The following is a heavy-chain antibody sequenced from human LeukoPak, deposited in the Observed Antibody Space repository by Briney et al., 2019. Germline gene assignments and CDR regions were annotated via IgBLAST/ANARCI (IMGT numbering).Heavy chain of an antibody. CDR3: ARVPWDTAMAGPSGMDV. V-gene: IGHV3-33*01. J-gene: IGHJ6*02. D-gene: IGHD5-18*01. CDR2: IWYDGSNK. Sequence: PGGSLRLSCAASGFTFSSYGMHWVRQAPGKGLEWVAVIWYDGSNKYYADSVKGRFTISRDNSKNTLYLQMNSLRAEDTAVYYCARVPWDTAMAGPSGMDVWGQGTTVTVSS. CDR1: GFTFSSYG.